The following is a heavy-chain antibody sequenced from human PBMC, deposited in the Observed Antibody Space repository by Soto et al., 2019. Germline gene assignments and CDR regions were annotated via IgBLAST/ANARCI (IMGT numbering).Heavy chain of an antibody. J-gene: IGHJ6*02. Sequence: QSGGSLRLSCKASGFDFSTYSMNWVRQAPGKGLEWIAYVSMDSDTIHYADSVKGRFTISRDDPENSLYLQMNSLRSEDTAIYYCARAVISTQENRQYYYGMDVWGQGTKVTVSS. CDR2: VSMDSDTI. D-gene: IGHD2-21*01. CDR3: ARAVISTQENRQYYYGMDV. CDR1: GFDFSTYS. V-gene: IGHV3-48*01.